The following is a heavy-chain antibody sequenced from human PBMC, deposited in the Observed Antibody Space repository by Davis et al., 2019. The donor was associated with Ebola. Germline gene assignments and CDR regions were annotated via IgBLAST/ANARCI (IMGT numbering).Heavy chain of an antibody. V-gene: IGHV3-23*01. J-gene: IGHJ3*01. CDR1: GFTFSDYA. CDR2: TSSNGDAT. CDR3: AKGPGYSSGWYGAFDV. D-gene: IGHD6-19*01. Sequence: PGGSLRPSCVASGFTFSDYAMSWVRHPPGKGLNWVSTTSSNGDATYYADSLKGRFTISRDTSRNRLYLQMNSLRAEDTAVYYCAKGPGYSSGWYGAFDVWGQGTMATVSS.